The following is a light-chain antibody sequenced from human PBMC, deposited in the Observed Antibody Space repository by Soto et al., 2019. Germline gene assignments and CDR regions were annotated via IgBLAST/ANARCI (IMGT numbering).Light chain of an antibody. CDR1: QSVSTNY. CDR3: QQYGSSGT. J-gene: IGKJ1*01. Sequence: IVLTKSPGTLSLSPGERVTLSCSASQSVSTNYLAWYKQKPGQAPRRLIYGASNRATGIPDRFSGSGSGTDFTLTICRLEPEDFAVDYCQQYGSSGTFGQGTKVDI. CDR2: GAS. V-gene: IGKV3-20*01.